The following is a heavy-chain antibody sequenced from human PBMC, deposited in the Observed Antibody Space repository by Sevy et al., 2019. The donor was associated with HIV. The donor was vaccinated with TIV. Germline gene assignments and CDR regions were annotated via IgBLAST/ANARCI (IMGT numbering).Heavy chain of an antibody. CDR1: GYTFTSYG. Sequence: ASVKVACKASGYTFTSYGISWVRQAPGQGLEWMGWISAYNGKTNYAQKLQGRVTMTTDTSTSTAYMELRSLRSDDTAVYYCARVGIAARDDYYFDYWGQGTLVTVSS. D-gene: IGHD6-6*01. CDR3: ARVGIAARDDYYFDY. CDR2: ISAYNGKT. V-gene: IGHV1-18*01. J-gene: IGHJ4*02.